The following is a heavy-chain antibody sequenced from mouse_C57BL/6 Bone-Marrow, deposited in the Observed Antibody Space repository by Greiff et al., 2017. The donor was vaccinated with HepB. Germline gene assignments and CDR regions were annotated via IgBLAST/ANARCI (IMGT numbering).Heavy chain of an antibody. CDR1: GYSITSDY. D-gene: IGHD1-1*01. J-gene: IGHJ2*01. Sequence: EVQRVESGPGLAQPSQTLSLTCSVTGYSITSDYWNWIRKFPGNKLEYMGYISYSGSTYYNPSLKSRISITRDTSKNQYYLQLNSVTTEDTATYYCARSPITTVVATPYFDYWGQGTTLTVSS. CDR2: ISYSGST. V-gene: IGHV3-8*01. CDR3: ARSPITTVVATPYFDY.